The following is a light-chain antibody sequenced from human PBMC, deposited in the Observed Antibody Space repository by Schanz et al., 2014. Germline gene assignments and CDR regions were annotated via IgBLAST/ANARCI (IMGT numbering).Light chain of an antibody. CDR3: NSFTSSHTHV. J-gene: IGLJ3*02. V-gene: IGLV2-14*02. Sequence: QFALTQPASMSGSPGQSVTISCTGISSDVGSYKLVSWYQQHPGKAPKLMIYEATKRPSGVPDRFSGSKSGNTASLTITGLQAEDEADYYCNSFTSSHTHVFGGGTKLTVL. CDR2: EAT. CDR1: SSDVGSYKL.